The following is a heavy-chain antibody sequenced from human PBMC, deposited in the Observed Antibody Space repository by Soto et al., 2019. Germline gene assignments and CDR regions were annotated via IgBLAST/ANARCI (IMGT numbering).Heavy chain of an antibody. CDR3: ARAYEVGATPYWYFDL. CDR1: GFTFSSYA. D-gene: IGHD1-26*01. J-gene: IGHJ2*01. Sequence: AGGSLRLSCAASGFTFSSYAMHWVRQAPGKGLEWVAVISYDGSNKYYADSVKGRFTISRDNSKNTLYLQMNSLRAEDTAVYYCARAYEVGATPYWYFDLWGRGTLVTVSS. CDR2: ISYDGSNK. V-gene: IGHV3-30-3*01.